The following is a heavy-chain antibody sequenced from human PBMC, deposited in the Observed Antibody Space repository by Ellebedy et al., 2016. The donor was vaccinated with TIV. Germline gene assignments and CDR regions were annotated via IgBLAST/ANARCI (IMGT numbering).Heavy chain of an antibody. CDR1: GYTFTSYY. CDR3: ASPRTHGRGRVYYYGMDG. V-gene: IGHV1-46*01. D-gene: IGHD3-16*01. J-gene: IGHJ6*02. CDR2: INPSGGST. Sequence: AASVKVSCKASGYTFTSYYMHWVRQAPGQGLEWMGIINPSGGSTSYAQKFQGRVTMTRDTSTSTVYMELSSLRSEETAVYYCASPRTHGRGRVYYYGMDGWGQGTTVTVS.